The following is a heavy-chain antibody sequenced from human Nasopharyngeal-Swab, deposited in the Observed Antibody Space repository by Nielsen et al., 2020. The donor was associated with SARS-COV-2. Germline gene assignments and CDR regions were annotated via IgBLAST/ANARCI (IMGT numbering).Heavy chain of an antibody. CDR3: ARRVTYRDYIWGSYGGYFDY. V-gene: IGHV3-7*01. CDR1: GFPFGNYW. D-gene: IGHD3-16*01. Sequence: GESLKISCAVSGFPFGNYWMSWVRQAPGKGLEWVANIKEDGSERFYVDSVKGRFTISRDNGKDSLYLQMNSLRAEDTAIYFCARRVTYRDYIWGSYGGYFDYWGQGILVTVSS. J-gene: IGHJ4*02. CDR2: IKEDGSER.